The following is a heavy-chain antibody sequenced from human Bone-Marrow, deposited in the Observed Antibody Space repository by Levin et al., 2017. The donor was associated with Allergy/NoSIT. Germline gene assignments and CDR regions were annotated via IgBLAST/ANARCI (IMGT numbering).Heavy chain of an antibody. Sequence: SETLSLTCAVHGGSFSAHHWSWIRQPPGKGLEWIGESNQSGSASYNASLKSRVSISVDKSRNQVSLKLTSVTAADTAIYFCARLGGNGFYNWFDPWGQGTLVTVSS. V-gene: IGHV4-34*01. CDR1: GGSFSAHH. D-gene: IGHD4-23*01. CDR3: ARLGGNGFYNWFDP. CDR2: SNQSGSA. J-gene: IGHJ5*02.